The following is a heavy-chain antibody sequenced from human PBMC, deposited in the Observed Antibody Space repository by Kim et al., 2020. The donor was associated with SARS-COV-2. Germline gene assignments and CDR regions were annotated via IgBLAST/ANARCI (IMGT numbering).Heavy chain of an antibody. V-gene: IGHV4-39*07. CDR2: IYYSGST. J-gene: IGHJ4*02. Sequence: SETLSLTCTVSGGSISSSSYYWGWIRQPPGKGLEWIGSIYYSGSTYYNQSLKSRVTISVDTSKNQFSLKLSSVTAADTAVYYCARQGIAARLFDYWGQGTLVTVSS. CDR1: GGSISSSSYY. CDR3: ARQGIAARLFDY. D-gene: IGHD6-6*01.